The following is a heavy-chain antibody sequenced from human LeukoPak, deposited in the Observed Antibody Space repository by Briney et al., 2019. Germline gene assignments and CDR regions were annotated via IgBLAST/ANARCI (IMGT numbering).Heavy chain of an antibody. CDR2: IYYSGST. V-gene: IGHV4-61*01. CDR3: ARSYYYDSSGYFAGEWYFDY. D-gene: IGHD3-22*01. J-gene: IGHJ4*02. Sequence: SETLSLTCTVSGGSVSSGSYYWRWIRQPPGKGLEWIGYIYYSGSTNYNPSLKSRVTISVDTSKNQFSLKLSSVTAADTAVYYCARSYYYDSSGYFAGEWYFDYWGQGTLVTVSS. CDR1: GGSVSSGSYY.